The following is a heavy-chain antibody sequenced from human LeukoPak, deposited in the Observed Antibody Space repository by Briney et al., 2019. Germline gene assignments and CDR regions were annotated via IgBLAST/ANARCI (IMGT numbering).Heavy chain of an antibody. D-gene: IGHD5-12*01. CDR1: GFTFDDYA. CDR2: ISGNSGRI. V-gene: IGHV3-9*01. Sequence: PGGSLRLSCAASGFTFDDYAMHWVRQAPGKGLEWVSSISGNSGRIVYADSVKGRFAISRDNGKTSLYLQMNSLRPEDTALYYCAKDRLGYSGYIRSWGQGALVTVSS. CDR3: AKDRLGYSGYIRS. J-gene: IGHJ5*02.